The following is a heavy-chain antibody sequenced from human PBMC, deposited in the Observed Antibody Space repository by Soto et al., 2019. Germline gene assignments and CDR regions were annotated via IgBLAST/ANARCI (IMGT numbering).Heavy chain of an antibody. CDR3: ARGGGNWNDFDY. D-gene: IGHD1-20*01. Sequence: SETLSLTCTVSGGSISSYYWSWIRQPPGKGLEWIGYIYYSGSTNYNPSLKSRVTISVDTSKNQFSLKLSSVTAADTAVYYCARGGGNWNDFDYWGQGTLVT. V-gene: IGHV4-59*08. CDR1: GGSISSYY. CDR2: IYYSGST. J-gene: IGHJ4*02.